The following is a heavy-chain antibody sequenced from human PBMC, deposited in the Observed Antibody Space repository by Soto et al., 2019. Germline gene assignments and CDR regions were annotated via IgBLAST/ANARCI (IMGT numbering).Heavy chain of an antibody. CDR3: AKDRQWLNRYYYYGMDV. CDR2: ISYDGSNK. J-gene: IGHJ6*02. Sequence: QVQLVESGGGVVQPGRSLRLSCAASGFTFSSYGMHWVRQAPGKGLEWVAVISYDGSNKYYADSVKGRFTISRDNSKNTLYLQMNSLRAEDTAVYYCAKDRQWLNRYYYYGMDVWGQGTTVTVSS. CDR1: GFTFSSYG. D-gene: IGHD6-19*01. V-gene: IGHV3-30*18.